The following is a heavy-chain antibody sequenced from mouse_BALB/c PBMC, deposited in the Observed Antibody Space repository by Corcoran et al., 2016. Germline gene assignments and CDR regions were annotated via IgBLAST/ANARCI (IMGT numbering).Heavy chain of an antibody. V-gene: IGHV14-3*02. CDR1: GFNIKDTY. J-gene: IGHJ3*01. CDR2: IDPANGNT. D-gene: IGHD2-10*02. Sequence: EVQLQQSGAELVKPGASVKLSYTASGFNIKDTYMHWVKQRPEQGLEWIGRIDPANGNTKYDPKFQGKATITADTSSNTAYLQLSSLTSEDTAVYYCARFEYGRAWFAYWGQGTLVTVSA. CDR3: ARFEYGRAWFAY.